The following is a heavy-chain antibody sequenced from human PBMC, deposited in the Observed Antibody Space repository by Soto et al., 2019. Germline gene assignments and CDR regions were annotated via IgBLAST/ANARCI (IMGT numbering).Heavy chain of an antibody. V-gene: IGHV1-69*01. CDR3: ASSGANPPYYYYGMDV. J-gene: IGHJ6*02. Sequence: QVQLVQSGAEVKKPGSSVKVSCKASGGTFSSYAISWVRQAPGQGLEWMGGIIPIFGTANYAQKFQGRVTITADEPTGTAYVELSSLRSEDTAVYYCASSGANPPYYYYGMDVWGQGTTVTVSS. CDR2: IIPIFGTA. D-gene: IGHD3-10*01. CDR1: GGTFSSYA.